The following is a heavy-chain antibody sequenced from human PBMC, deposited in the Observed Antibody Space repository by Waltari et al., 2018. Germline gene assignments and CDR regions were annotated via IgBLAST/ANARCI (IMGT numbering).Heavy chain of an antibody. V-gene: IGHV3-64D*08. CDR2: ISSNVAST. CDR3: VKGRGPGGSGMDV. D-gene: IGHD3-10*01. Sequence: EVQLVESGGGLVQPGGSLRLSCSTSGFTFSSFAMHWVRQGPGKGMQYISRISSNVASTYYIDSVKCRFTIPRDNSNNTLYLQMSSLRPDDTAVYYCVKGRGPGGSGMDVWGQGTTVSVSS. CDR1: GFTFSSFA. J-gene: IGHJ6*02.